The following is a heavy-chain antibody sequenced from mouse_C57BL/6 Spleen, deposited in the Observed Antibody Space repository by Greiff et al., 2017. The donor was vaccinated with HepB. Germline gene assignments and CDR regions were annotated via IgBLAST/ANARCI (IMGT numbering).Heavy chain of an antibody. V-gene: IGHV5-9-1*02. Sequence: EVHLVESGEGLVKPGGSLKLSCAASGFTFSSYAMSWVRQTPEKRLEWVAYISSGGDYIYYADTVKGRFTISRDNARNTLYLQMSSLKSEDTAMYYCTRDPGYGNYAFDYWGQGTTLTVSS. CDR3: TRDPGYGNYAFDY. D-gene: IGHD2-1*01. CDR2: ISSGGDYI. J-gene: IGHJ2*01. CDR1: GFTFSSYA.